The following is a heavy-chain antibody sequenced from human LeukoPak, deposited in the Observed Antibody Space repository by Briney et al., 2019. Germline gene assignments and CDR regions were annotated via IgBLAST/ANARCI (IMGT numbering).Heavy chain of an antibody. CDR1: GYTFTSYG. J-gene: IGHJ6*02. D-gene: IGHD6-13*01. CDR3: ARDKDSSSWYLDYYYYGMDV. Sequence: ASVTVSCKASGYTFTSYGISWVRQAPGQGLEGMGWISAYNGNTNYAQKLQGRVTMTTDTSTSTAYMELRSLRSDDTAVYYCARDKDSSSWYLDYYYYGMDVWGQGTTVTVSS. V-gene: IGHV1-18*01. CDR2: ISAYNGNT.